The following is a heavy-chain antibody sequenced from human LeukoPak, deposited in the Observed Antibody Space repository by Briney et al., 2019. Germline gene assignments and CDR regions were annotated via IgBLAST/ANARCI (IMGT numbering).Heavy chain of an antibody. D-gene: IGHD2-2*01. Sequence: GGSLRLSCAASGFTFSSYAMHWVRQAPGKGLEWVAVISYDGSNKYYADSVKGRFTISRDNSKNTLYLQMNSLRAEDTAVYYCARDRSSYQLLHTDYYYGMDVWGQGTTVTVSS. V-gene: IGHV3-30-3*01. CDR1: GFTFSSYA. J-gene: IGHJ6*02. CDR3: ARDRSSYQLLHTDYYYGMDV. CDR2: ISYDGSNK.